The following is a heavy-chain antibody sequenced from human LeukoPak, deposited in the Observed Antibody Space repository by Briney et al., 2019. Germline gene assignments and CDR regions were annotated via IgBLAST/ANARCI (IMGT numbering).Heavy chain of an antibody. CDR3: ARSMVRGAPFHW. CDR2: ISSSGSTI. CDR1: GFTFSSYS. J-gene: IGHJ4*02. V-gene: IGHV3-48*04. Sequence: GGSLRLSCAASGFTFSSYSMNWVRQAPGKGLEWVSYISSSGSTIYYADSVKGRFTISRDNAKNSLYLQMNSLRAEDTAVYYCARSMVRGAPFHWWGQGTLVTVSS. D-gene: IGHD3-10*01.